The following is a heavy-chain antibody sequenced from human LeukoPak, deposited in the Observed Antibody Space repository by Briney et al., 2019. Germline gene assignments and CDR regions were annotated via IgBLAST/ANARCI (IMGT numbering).Heavy chain of an antibody. V-gene: IGHV1-46*03. CDR2: INPSGGST. D-gene: IGHD1-26*01. Sequence: ASVKVSCKASGYTFTSCYMHWVRQAPGQGLEWMGIINPSGGSTSYAQKFQGRVTMTRDTSTSTIYMELSSLRYEDTAVYYCARATTTDYYFHYWGQGTLVTVSS. CDR3: ARATTTDYYFHY. J-gene: IGHJ4*02. CDR1: GYTFTSCY.